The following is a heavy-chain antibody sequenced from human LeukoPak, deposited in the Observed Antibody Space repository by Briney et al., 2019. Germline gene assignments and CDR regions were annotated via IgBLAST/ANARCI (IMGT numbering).Heavy chain of an antibody. Sequence: GGSLRLSCAASGFTFSSYGMHWVRQAPGKGLEWVAFIRYDGSNKYYADSVKGRFTISRDNSKNTLYLQMNSLRAEDTAVYYCAKVTDYYGSGSYPTPHNWFDPWGQGTLVTVSS. V-gene: IGHV3-30*02. CDR1: GFTFSSYG. D-gene: IGHD3-10*01. CDR2: IRYDGSNK. J-gene: IGHJ5*02. CDR3: AKVTDYYGSGSYPTPHNWFDP.